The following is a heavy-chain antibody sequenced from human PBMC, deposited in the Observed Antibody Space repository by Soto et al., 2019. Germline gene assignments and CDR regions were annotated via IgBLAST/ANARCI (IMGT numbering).Heavy chain of an antibody. CDR3: VRAADFWSGFEYYYYGMDV. D-gene: IGHD3-3*01. V-gene: IGHV3-53*01. Sequence: GWSLRLSCASSVFTVSSKYMSWVRQAPGKGLEWVSVIYGGGRTYYADSVKGRFTISRDNSKNTLYLQMNSLRAEDTAVYYCVRAADFWSGFEYYYYGMDVWGQGTTVTVSS. CDR2: IYGGGRT. CDR1: VFTVSSKY. J-gene: IGHJ6*02.